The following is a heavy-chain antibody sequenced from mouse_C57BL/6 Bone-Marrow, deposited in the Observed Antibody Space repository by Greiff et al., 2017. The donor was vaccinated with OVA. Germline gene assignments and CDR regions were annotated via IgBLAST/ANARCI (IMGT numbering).Heavy chain of an antibody. CDR2: IWTGGGT. J-gene: IGHJ4*01. D-gene: IGHD1-1*01. CDR3: ASTTVVANYYAMDY. V-gene: IGHV2-9-1*01. CDR1: GFSLTSYA. Sequence: QVQLKESGPGLVAPSQSLSITCTVSGFSLTSYAISWVRQPPGKGLEWLGVIWTGGGTNYNSALKSRLSISKDNSKSQVFFKMNSLQTDDTARDYCASTTVVANYYAMDYWGQGTSVTVSS.